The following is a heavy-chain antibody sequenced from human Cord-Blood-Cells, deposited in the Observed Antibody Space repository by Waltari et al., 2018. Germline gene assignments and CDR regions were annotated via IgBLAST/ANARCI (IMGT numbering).Heavy chain of an antibody. CDR2: INPNSGGK. CDR1: GYPFNGYS. V-gene: IGHV1-2*04. CDR3: ARLLGIDAFDI. D-gene: IGHD3-16*01. J-gene: IGHJ3*02. Sequence: QVQLVQSGAEVKKPVASVKVSCNASGYPFNGYSMHLVRQAPGQGLDGMGRINPNSGGKNYAQNFKGWVTMTRDTSISTAYMELSRLRSDDTAVYYCARLLGIDAFDIWGQGTIVTVSS.